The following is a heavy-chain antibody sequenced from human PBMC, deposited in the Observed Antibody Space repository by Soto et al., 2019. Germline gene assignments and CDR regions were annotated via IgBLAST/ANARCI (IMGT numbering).Heavy chain of an antibody. J-gene: IGHJ4*02. CDR2: INSDGSST. CDR3: ARDIFLGIAARAYDY. D-gene: IGHD6-6*01. Sequence: GGSLRLSCAASGFTFSSYWMHWVRQAPGKGLVWVSRINSDGSSTSYADSVKGRFTISRDNAKNTLYLQMNSLRAEDTAVYYCARDIFLGIAARAYDYWGQGTLVTVSS. CDR1: GFTFSSYW. V-gene: IGHV3-74*01.